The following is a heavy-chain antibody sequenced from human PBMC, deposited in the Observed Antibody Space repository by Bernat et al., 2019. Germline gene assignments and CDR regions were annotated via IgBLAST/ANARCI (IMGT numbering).Heavy chain of an antibody. J-gene: IGHJ4*02. Sequence: QVQMVQSGAEVKETGASVKVSCKAFGYTFTIYNFHWVRQAPGQGLEWMGWISPNSGVTNYAQKFQGRVTMTRDTSISTIYMELHGLKSDDTALYYCTGGGGTAHIDYWGRGTLVTVSS. CDR2: ISPNSGVT. D-gene: IGHD1-14*01. CDR1: GYTFTIYN. V-gene: IGHV1-2*02. CDR3: TGGGGTAHIDY.